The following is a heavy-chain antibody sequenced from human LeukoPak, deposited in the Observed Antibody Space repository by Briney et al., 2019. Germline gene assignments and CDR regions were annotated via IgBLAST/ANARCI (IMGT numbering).Heavy chain of an antibody. J-gene: IGHJ3*02. V-gene: IGHV4-4*02. D-gene: IGHD1-26*01. CDR1: GVSIDSSNW. CDR2: VYYSGST. Sequence: TTSETLSLTCAVSGVSIDSSNWYSWVRQPPGKGLEWIGEVYYSGSTNYNPSLKSRATISVDKSKNQFSLKLGSVTAADTAVYYCARSVSGSYGALDIWGQGTMVTVSS. CDR3: ARSVSGSYGALDI.